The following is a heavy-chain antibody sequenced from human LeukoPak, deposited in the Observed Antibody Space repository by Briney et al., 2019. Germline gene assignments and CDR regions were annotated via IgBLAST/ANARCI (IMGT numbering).Heavy chain of an antibody. CDR1: GFTFSSYA. CDR3: AKDRHSSGWYERGSTSQNWFDP. V-gene: IGHV3-23*01. Sequence: GGSLRLSCAASGFTFSSYAMSWVRQAPGKGLEWVSAISGSGGSTYYADSVKGRFTISRDNSKNTLYLQMNSLRAEDTAVYYCAKDRHSSGWYERGSTSQNWFDPWGQGTLVTVSS. CDR2: ISGSGGST. J-gene: IGHJ5*02. D-gene: IGHD6-19*01.